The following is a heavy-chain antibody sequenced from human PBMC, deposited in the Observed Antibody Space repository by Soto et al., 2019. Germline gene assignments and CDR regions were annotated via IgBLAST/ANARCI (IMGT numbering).Heavy chain of an antibody. CDR2: IIPILGIA. V-gene: IGHV1-69*08. CDR3: ARESRGKWNRHYYFDY. D-gene: IGHD1-20*01. Sequence: QVQLVQSGAVVQKPGSSVKVSCKASGGTFSSYTISWVRQAPGQGLEWMGRIIPILGIANYAQKFQGRVTITADKSTSTAYMELSSLRSEDTAVYYCARESRGKWNRHYYFDYWGQGTLVTVSS. CDR1: GGTFSSYT. J-gene: IGHJ4*02.